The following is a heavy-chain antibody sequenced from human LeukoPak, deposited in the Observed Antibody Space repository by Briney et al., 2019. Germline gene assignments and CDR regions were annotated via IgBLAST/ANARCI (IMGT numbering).Heavy chain of an antibody. J-gene: IGHJ4*02. D-gene: IGHD6-13*01. Sequence: ASVKVSCKASGGTFSSYAISWVRQAPGQGLEWMGGIIPIFGTANYAQKFQGRVTITTDESTSTAYMELSSLRSEGTAVYYCASAIAAAGPLPIDYWGQGTLVTVSS. CDR3: ASAIAAAGPLPIDY. CDR2: IIPIFGTA. CDR1: GGTFSSYA. V-gene: IGHV1-69*05.